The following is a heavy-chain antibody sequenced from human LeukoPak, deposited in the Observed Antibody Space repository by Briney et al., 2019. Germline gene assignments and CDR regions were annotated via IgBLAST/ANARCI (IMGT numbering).Heavy chain of an antibody. Sequence: PGGSLRLSCSASGFTFSSYWMSWLRQAPGKGLEWVANIKQDGSEKYYVDSVKGRFTISRDNAKNSLYLQMTSLRAEDTAVYYCATRSSYSSGWYAGYFDLWGRGTLVTVSS. CDR3: ATRSSYSSGWYAGYFDL. V-gene: IGHV3-7*01. J-gene: IGHJ2*01. CDR2: IKQDGSEK. CDR1: GFTFSSYW. D-gene: IGHD6-19*01.